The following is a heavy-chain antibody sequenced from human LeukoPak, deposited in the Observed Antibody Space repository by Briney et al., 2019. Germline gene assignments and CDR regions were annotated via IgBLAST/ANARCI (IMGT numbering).Heavy chain of an antibody. Sequence: PGGSLRLSCAASGFTFSSYEMNWVRQAPGKGLEWVSYISSSSSTIYYADSVKGRFTISRDNAKNSLYLQMNSLRAEDTAVYYCARDPGYCSGGSCYEAYYMDVWGKGTTVTVSS. V-gene: IGHV3-48*01. CDR2: ISSSSSTI. J-gene: IGHJ6*03. CDR1: GFTFSSYE. D-gene: IGHD2-15*01. CDR3: ARDPGYCSGGSCYEAYYMDV.